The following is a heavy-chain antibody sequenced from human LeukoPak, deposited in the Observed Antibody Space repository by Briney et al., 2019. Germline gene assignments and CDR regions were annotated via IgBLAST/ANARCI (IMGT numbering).Heavy chain of an antibody. CDR2: LYHSGST. CDR1: GYSISSGYY. Sequence: SETLSLTCTVSGYSISSGYYWGWIRQPPGKGLEWIGSLYHSGSTYYNPSLKSRVTISVDTSKNQFSLKLSSLTAADTAVYYCVRHSLGSVVPAAILDYWGQGTLVTVSS. CDR3: VRHSLGSVVPAAILDY. V-gene: IGHV4-38-2*02. D-gene: IGHD2-2*01. J-gene: IGHJ4*02.